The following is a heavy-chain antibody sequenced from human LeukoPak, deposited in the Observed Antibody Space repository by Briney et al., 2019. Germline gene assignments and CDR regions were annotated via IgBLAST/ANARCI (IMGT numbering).Heavy chain of an antibody. CDR1: GFTFSSYA. J-gene: IGHJ6*02. V-gene: IGHV3-23*01. Sequence: GGSLRLSCAASGFTFSSYAMSWVRQAPGKGLEWVSAISGSGGSTYYADSVKGRFTISRDDSKNTLYLQMNSLRAEDTAVYYCAKDVYSYGYDYYGMDVWGQGTTVTVSS. CDR2: ISGSGGST. CDR3: AKDVYSYGYDYYGMDV. D-gene: IGHD5-18*01.